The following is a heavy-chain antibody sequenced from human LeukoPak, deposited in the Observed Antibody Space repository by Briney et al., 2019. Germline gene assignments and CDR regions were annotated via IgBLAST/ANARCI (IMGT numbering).Heavy chain of an antibody. CDR2: IYYNGIT. CDR3: ARWDYDGSGYRKFDF. D-gene: IGHD3-22*01. Sequence: SETLSLTCTVSGGSISGYYWIWIRQPPGKGLEYIGYIYYNGITNYNPSLRGRVTISVDTSKNQFSLRLSSVTAADTAVYYCARWDYDGSGYRKFDFWGQGTLVTVSS. V-gene: IGHV4-59*08. J-gene: IGHJ4*02. CDR1: GGSISGYY.